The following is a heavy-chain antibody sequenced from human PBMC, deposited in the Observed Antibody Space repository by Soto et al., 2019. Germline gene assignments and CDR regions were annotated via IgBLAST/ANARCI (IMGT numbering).Heavy chain of an antibody. CDR3: ARTRNLDV. V-gene: IGHV4-34*01. Sequence: QVQLQPWGAGLLKPSETLSLTCAVYGESLSGYYGNWIRQSPGKGLEWIGEINYSGHTNYHPPLRSRVTISIDPSKNQFSLNMSSVSAADRSVYYCARTRNLDVWGQGTTVIVSS. D-gene: IGHD1-1*01. CDR1: GESLSGYY. CDR2: INYSGHT. J-gene: IGHJ6*02.